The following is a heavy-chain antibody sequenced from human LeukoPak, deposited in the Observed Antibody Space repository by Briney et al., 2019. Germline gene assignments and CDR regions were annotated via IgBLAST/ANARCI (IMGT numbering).Heavy chain of an antibody. Sequence: SGTLSLTCGVSGDSISSGNYWNWVRQPPGKGLEWIGDIYQSGVTNYNPSLKSRVTMSVDKSKNEFSLKLDSVTAADTAVYYCARDPRPRGGWFYFDYWGQGILVTVSS. J-gene: IGHJ4*02. CDR1: GDSISSGNY. CDR2: IYQSGVT. D-gene: IGHD6-19*01. V-gene: IGHV4-4*02. CDR3: ARDPRPRGGWFYFDY.